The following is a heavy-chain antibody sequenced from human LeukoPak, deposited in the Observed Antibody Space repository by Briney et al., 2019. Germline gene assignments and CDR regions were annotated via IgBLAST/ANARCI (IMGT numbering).Heavy chain of an antibody. CDR2: INHSGST. V-gene: IGHV4-34*01. CDR1: GGSFSGYY. D-gene: IGHD3-10*01. CDR3: ARENYYGSGSYYPYYYYGMDV. Sequence: SETLSLTCAVYGGSFSGYYWSWIRQPPGKGLEWIGEINHSGSTNYNPSLKSRVTISVDTSKNQFSLKLSSVTAADTVVYYCARENYYGSGSYYPYYYYGMDVWGQGTTVTVSS. J-gene: IGHJ6*02.